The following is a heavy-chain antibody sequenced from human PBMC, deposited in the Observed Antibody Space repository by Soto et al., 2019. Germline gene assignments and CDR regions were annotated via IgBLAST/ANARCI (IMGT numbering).Heavy chain of an antibody. CDR2: FDPEDGET. D-gene: IGHD6-19*01. CDR3: AREGIAVAGSGDGMDV. J-gene: IGHJ6*02. CDR1: GYTLTELS. V-gene: IGHV1-24*01. Sequence: ASVKVSCKVSGYTLTELSMHWVRQAPGKGLEWMGGFDPEDGETIYAQKFQGRVTMTEDTSTDTAYMELSSLRSEDTAVYYCAREGIAVAGSGDGMDVWGQGTTVTVSS.